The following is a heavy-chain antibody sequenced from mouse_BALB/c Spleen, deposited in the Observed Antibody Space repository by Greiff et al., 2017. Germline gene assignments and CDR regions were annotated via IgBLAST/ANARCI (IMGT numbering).Heavy chain of an antibody. CDR3: ARYWDYDEGAAWFAD. CDR2: INPSNGRT. D-gene: IGHD2-4*01. CDR1: GYTFTIYW. J-gene: IGHJ3*01. Sequence: QVQLQQPGAELVKPGASVKLSCKASGYTFTIYWMHWVKQRPGQGLEWIGEINPSNGRTNYNEKFKSKATLTVDKSSSTAYMQLSSLTSEDSAVYYCARYWDYDEGAAWFADWGQGTLVTVSA. V-gene: IGHV1S81*02.